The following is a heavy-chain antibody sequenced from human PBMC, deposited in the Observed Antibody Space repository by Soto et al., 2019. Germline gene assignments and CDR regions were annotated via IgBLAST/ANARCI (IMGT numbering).Heavy chain of an antibody. CDR3: TRDMSAAAFDC. J-gene: IGHJ4*02. V-gene: IGHV3-48*02. CDR2: ISVSSTTI. D-gene: IGHD6-25*01. Sequence: GGSLRLSCAASGFTFSSYAMSWVRQAPGKGLEWVSYISVSSTTIRHADSVKGRVTISRDNAKNSLSLQMHSLRDEDTAVYYCTRDMSAAAFDCWGQGTLVTVSS. CDR1: GFTFSSYA.